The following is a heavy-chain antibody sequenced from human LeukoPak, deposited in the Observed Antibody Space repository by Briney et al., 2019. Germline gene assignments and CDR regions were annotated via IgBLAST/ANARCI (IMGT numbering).Heavy chain of an antibody. CDR1: GFTLSDGW. Sequence: GGSLRLSCAASGFTLSDGWTSWVRQAPGKGLEWVGRIKTKREGGKTDYAAPARGRFTISRDESKNTLYLQMNSLKTEDTGVYYCTTEGAVAGLFDYWGQGTLVTVSS. V-gene: IGHV3-15*01. CDR3: TTEGAVAGLFDY. J-gene: IGHJ4*02. CDR2: IKTKREGGKT. D-gene: IGHD6-19*01.